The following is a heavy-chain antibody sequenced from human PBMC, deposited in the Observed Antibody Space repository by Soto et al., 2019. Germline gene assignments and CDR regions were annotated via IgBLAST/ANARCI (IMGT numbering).Heavy chain of an antibody. CDR1: GGSISSGGYY. CDR3: ARDNRGYCSSTSCDYYYYYYMDV. J-gene: IGHJ6*03. D-gene: IGHD2-2*01. V-gene: IGHV4-31*03. Sequence: PSETLSLTCTVSGGSISSGGYYWSWIRQHPGKGLEWIGYIYYSGSTYYNPSLKSRVTISVDTSKNQFSLKLSSVTAADTAVYYCARDNRGYCSSTSCDYYYYYYMDVWGKGT. CDR2: IYYSGST.